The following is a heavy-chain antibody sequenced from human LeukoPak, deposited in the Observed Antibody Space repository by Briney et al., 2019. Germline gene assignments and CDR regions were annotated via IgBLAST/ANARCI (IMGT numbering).Heavy chain of an antibody. CDR1: GFTFSSYA. J-gene: IGHJ3*02. CDR3: ARDSSSWYSVDDAFDI. V-gene: IGHV3-30*04. D-gene: IGHD6-13*01. Sequence: PGGSLRLSRAASGFTFSSYAMHWVRQAPGKGLEWVAVISYDGSNKYYADSVKGRFTISRDNSKNTLYLQMNSLRAEDTAVYYCARDSSSWYSVDDAFDIWGQGTMVTVSS. CDR2: ISYDGSNK.